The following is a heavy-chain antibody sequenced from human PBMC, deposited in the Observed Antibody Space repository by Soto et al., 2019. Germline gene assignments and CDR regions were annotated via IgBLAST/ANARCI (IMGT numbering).Heavy chain of an antibody. J-gene: IGHJ4*02. V-gene: IGHV3-74*01. D-gene: IGHD6-19*01. CDR1: GITFSNHW. CDR3: ARGYSSGPDY. CDR2: INSDGSTT. Sequence: PGGSLRLSCAASGITFSNHWMHWVRQAPGKGLVWVSRINSDGSTTTYADSVKGRFTISRDNAKNTLYLQLNSLRAEDTALYYCARGYSSGPDYWGQGTLVTVSS.